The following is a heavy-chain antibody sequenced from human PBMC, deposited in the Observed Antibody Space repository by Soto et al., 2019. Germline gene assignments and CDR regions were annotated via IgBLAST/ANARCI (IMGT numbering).Heavy chain of an antibody. CDR1: GFTFSSYA. D-gene: IGHD5-18*01. CDR2: ISVSGGST. Sequence: PGGSLRLSCAASGFTFSSYAMIWVRQAPGKGLEWVSAISVSGGSTYYADSVKGRFTISRDNSKNTLYLQMNSLRAEDTAVYYCAPGFRNTAMVPFDYWGQATLVTISS. CDR3: APGFRNTAMVPFDY. J-gene: IGHJ4*02. V-gene: IGHV3-23*01.